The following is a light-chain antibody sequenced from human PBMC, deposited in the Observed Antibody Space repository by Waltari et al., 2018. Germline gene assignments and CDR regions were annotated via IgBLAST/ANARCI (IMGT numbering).Light chain of an antibody. CDR1: QSVSRS. V-gene: IGKV3-20*01. CDR3: QHYVRLPVS. J-gene: IGKJ1*01. CDR2: GAY. Sequence: EIVATQSLGPLSSSSGERATLSCRASQSVSRSLAWYQQKPGQAPRLLIYGAYSRATGVPDRFSGSWSGTDFSLTISRLEPEDFAVYYCQHYVRLPVSFGQGTKVEIK.